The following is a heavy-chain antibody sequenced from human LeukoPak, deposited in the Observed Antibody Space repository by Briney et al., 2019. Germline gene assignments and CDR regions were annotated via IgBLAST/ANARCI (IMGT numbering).Heavy chain of an antibody. CDR3: ARLGGYDFWSGYKKGSFDY. CDR1: GFTFSSYE. V-gene: IGHV3-48*03. D-gene: IGHD3-3*01. CDR2: ISSSGSTI. J-gene: IGHJ4*02. Sequence: GGSLRLSCAASGFTFSSYEMNWVRQAPGKGLEWVSYISSSGSTINYADSVKGRFTISRDNAKNSLYLQMNSLRAEDTAVYYCARLGGYDFWSGYKKGSFDYWGQGTLVTVSS.